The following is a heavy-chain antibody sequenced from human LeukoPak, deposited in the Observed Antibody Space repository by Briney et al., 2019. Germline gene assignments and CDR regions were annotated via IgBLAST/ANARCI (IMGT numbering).Heavy chain of an antibody. CDR2: IYYSGST. J-gene: IGHJ3*02. CDR1: GGSFSGYY. Sequence: SETLSLTCAVYGGSFSGYYWSWIRQPPGKGLEWIGYIYYSGSTNYNPSLKSRVTISVDTSKNQFSLKLSSVTAADTAVYYCARDLSDYKGDAFDIWGQGTMVTVSS. CDR3: ARDLSDYKGDAFDI. V-gene: IGHV4-59*01. D-gene: IGHD4/OR15-4a*01.